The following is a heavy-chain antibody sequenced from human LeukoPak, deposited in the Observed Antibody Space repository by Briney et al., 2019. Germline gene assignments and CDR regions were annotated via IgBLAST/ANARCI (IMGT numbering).Heavy chain of an antibody. CDR2: IYSGGST. CDR3: ARDCSGGSCYWIRDAFDI. Sequence: GGSLRLSCAASGFTASSNYMSWVRQAPGKGLEWVSVIYSGGSTYYADSVKGRFTISRDNSKNTLYLQMNSLRAEDTAVYYCARDCSGGSCYWIRDAFDIWGQGTMVTVSS. V-gene: IGHV3-66*02. CDR1: GFTASSNY. D-gene: IGHD2-15*01. J-gene: IGHJ3*02.